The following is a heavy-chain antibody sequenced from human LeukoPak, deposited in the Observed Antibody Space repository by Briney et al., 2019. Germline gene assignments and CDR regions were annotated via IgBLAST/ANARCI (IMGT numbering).Heavy chain of an antibody. D-gene: IGHD2-2*01. Sequence: GASVMVSCKVPGYTLSDLSMHWVRQAPGKGLEWVSSISSSSSYIYYADSVKGRFTISRDNAKNSLYLQMNSLRAEDTAVYYCARSGGSTVFYYMDVWGKGTTVTVSS. CDR3: ARSGGSTVFYYMDV. V-gene: IGHV3-21*01. J-gene: IGHJ6*03. CDR2: ISSSSSYI. CDR1: GYTLSDLS.